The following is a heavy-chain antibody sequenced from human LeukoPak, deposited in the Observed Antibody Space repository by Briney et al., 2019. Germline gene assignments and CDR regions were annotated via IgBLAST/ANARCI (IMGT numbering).Heavy chain of an antibody. CDR2: ITSGGNT. CDR3: ARDLGKGRYFDY. CDR1: GFIFSNYA. D-gene: IGHD4-23*01. J-gene: IGHJ4*02. V-gene: IGHV3-23*01. Sequence: GGSLRLSCAASGFIFSNYAMTWVRQAPGKGLQWVSTITSGGNTYYADSVKGRFTISRDNSKNTLYLQMDSLRAEDTAVYYCARDLGKGRYFDYWGQGTLVTVSS.